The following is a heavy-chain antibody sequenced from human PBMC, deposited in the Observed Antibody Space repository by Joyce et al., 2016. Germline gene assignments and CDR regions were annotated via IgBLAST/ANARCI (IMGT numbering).Heavy chain of an antibody. CDR1: GYSFTNYW. J-gene: IGHJ5*02. CDR2: IYPGDSGT. V-gene: IGHV5-51*01. D-gene: IGHD2-2*03. CDR3: ARGVVGYYFDH. Sequence: EVQLVQSGAEVKKPGESLKISCQGSGYSFTNYWIGWVRQMPGKGLEWMGSIYPGDSGTTYSPPFQGQVTFSADKSITTAYLQWSSLKASDTAMYYCARGVVGYYFDHWGQGTLVTVSS.